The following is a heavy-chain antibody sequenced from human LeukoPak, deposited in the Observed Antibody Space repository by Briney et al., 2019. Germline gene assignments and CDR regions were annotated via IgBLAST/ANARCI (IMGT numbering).Heavy chain of an antibody. CDR2: ISDDGSNK. D-gene: IGHD2-15*01. CDR1: GFTFSSCG. V-gene: IGHV3-30*18. J-gene: IGHJ6*02. Sequence: GGSLRLSCAASGFTFSSCGMHWVRQAPGKGLEWVAVISDDGSNKYYADSVKGRFTISRDNSKNTLYLQMNSLRAEDSTVYYCAKSYCSGGSCYPYYYYYPMDVWGQGTTVTVSS. CDR3: AKSYCSGGSCYPYYYYYPMDV.